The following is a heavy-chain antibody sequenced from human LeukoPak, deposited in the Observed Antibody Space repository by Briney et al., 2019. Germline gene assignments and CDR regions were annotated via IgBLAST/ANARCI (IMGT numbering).Heavy chain of an antibody. J-gene: IGHJ4*02. Sequence: PGGSLRLSCAASGFPFSSYEMNWVRQAPGKGLEWVSYISSSGSTIYYADSVKGRFTISRDNTKTSMYLQMNSLRAEDTAVYYCARAPGGYSYGTPNFDYWGQGTLVTVSS. D-gene: IGHD5-18*01. V-gene: IGHV3-48*03. CDR2: ISSSGSTI. CDR3: ARAPGGYSYGTPNFDY. CDR1: GFPFSSYE.